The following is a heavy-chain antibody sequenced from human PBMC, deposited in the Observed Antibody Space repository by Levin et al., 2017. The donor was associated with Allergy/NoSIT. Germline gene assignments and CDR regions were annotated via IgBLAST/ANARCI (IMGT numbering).Heavy chain of an antibody. J-gene: IGHJ4*02. CDR3: ARGSRYYDSSGYYHFCPDY. D-gene: IGHD3-22*01. V-gene: IGHV3-30*04. Sequence: GGSLRLSCAASGFTFSSYAMHWVRQAPGKGLEWVAVISYDGSNKYYADSVKGRFTISRDNSKNTLYLQMNSLRAEDTAVYYCARGSRYYDSSGYYHFCPDYWGQGTLVTVSS. CDR1: GFTFSSYA. CDR2: ISYDGSNK.